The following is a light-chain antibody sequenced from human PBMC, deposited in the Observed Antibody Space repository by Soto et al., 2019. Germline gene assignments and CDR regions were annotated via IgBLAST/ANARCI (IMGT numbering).Light chain of an antibody. CDR2: YKSDSDK. CDR3: VIWQSDAVV. Sequence: QLVLTQPSSLSATPGASASLTWTFRSGIDVGAYMIYWYQQKPGSPPQFLLRYKSDSDKQQGSGVPSRFSGSKDASANAGILLISGLQSDDEADYYCVIWQSDAVVFGGGTKLTIL. J-gene: IGLJ2*01. CDR1: SGIDVGAYM. V-gene: IGLV5-45*02.